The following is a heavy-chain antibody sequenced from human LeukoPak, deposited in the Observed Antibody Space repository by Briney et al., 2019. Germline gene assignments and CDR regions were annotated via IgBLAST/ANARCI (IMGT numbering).Heavy chain of an antibody. CDR1: GGSISSYY. V-gene: IGHV4-59*01. CDR3: ERGGYYGSGNDFRFDP. CDR2: IYYSGST. Sequence: SEALSLTCTVSGGSISSYYWSWIRQPPGKGLEWIGYIYYSGSTNYNPSLKSRVTISVDTSKNQFSLKLTSVTAADTAVYFCERGGYYGSGNDFRFDPWGQGTLVTVSS. J-gene: IGHJ5*02. D-gene: IGHD3-10*01.